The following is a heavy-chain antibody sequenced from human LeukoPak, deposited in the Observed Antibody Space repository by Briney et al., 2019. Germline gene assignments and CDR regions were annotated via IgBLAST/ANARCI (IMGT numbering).Heavy chain of an antibody. CDR3: AREGLYDFWSGYYTGFDY. D-gene: IGHD3-3*01. V-gene: IGHV3-30*03. CDR1: GFTFSSYG. J-gene: IGHJ4*02. Sequence: GGSLRLSCTASGFTFSSYGMHWVRQAPGKGLEWVVVISYDGSNKYYADSVKGRFTISRDNSKNTLYLQMNSLRAEDTAVYYCAREGLYDFWSGYYTGFDYWGQGTLVTVSS. CDR2: ISYDGSNK.